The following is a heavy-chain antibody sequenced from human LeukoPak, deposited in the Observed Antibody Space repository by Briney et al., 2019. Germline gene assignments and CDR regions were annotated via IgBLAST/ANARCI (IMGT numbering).Heavy chain of an antibody. D-gene: IGHD6-19*01. CDR1: GFTFSSYA. J-gene: IGHJ4*02. CDR3: AKRRGQWLARPYFDY. CDR2: ISGSGGST. V-gene: IGHV3-23*01. Sequence: GGSLRLSCAASGFTFSSYAMSWVRQAPGKGLEWVSAISGSGGSTYYADSVKGRFTISRDNSKNTLHLQMNSLRAEDTAVYYCAKRRGQWLARPYFDYWGQGTLVTVSS.